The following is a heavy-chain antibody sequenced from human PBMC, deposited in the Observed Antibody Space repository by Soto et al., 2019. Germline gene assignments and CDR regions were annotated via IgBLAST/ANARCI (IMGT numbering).Heavy chain of an antibody. D-gene: IGHD2-2*01. J-gene: IGHJ4*02. CDR2: IYQSGST. Sequence: TSETLSLTCTVSGGSVNSGNYYWSWIRQTPARGLEWIGYIYQSGSTRYNPSLKSRVTMSVDTSKNQFSLNLSSVSAVDTAVYYCAKGGASSLPFDYWGQETLVTVS. V-gene: IGHV4-61*01. CDR3: AKGGASSLPFDY. CDR1: GGSVNSGNYY.